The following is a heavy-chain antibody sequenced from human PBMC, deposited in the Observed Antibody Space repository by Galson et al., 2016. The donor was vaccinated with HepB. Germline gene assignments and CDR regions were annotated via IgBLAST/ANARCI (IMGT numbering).Heavy chain of an antibody. CDR1: GDSISSGFYY. J-gene: IGHJ6*03. CDR3: SREIRATYNSNYMDV. CDR2: IYYTGST. Sequence: TLSLTCTVSGDSISSGFYYWSWIRQHPGKGLEWIAYIYYTGSTYYNPSLESRVTISVDTSKNQFSLKLTSVTAADTTVYYCSREIRATYNSNYMDVWGKETTVTVSS. V-gene: IGHV4-31*03. D-gene: IGHD3-10*01.